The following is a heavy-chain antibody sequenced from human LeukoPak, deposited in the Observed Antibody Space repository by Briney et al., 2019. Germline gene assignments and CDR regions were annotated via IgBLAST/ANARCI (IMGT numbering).Heavy chain of an antibody. J-gene: IGHJ6*02. Sequence: SETLSLTCTVSGGSISSYYWSWIRQPPGKGLEWIGYIYYSGSTNYNPSLKSRVTISVDTSKNQFSLKLSFVTAADTAVYYCASLASRIFGVVNYYYYGMDVWGQGTTVTVSS. CDR1: GGSISSYY. CDR2: IYYSGST. D-gene: IGHD3-3*01. V-gene: IGHV4-59*12. CDR3: ASLASRIFGVVNYYYYGMDV.